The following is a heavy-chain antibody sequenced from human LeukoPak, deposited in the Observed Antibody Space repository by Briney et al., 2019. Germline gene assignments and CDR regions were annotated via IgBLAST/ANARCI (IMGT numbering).Heavy chain of an antibody. V-gene: IGHV4-4*07. CDR2: IYTSGST. Sequence: SETLSLTCTVSGGSLSSYYWSWIRQPAGKGLEWVGRIYTSGSTNYNPSLKSRATMSLDTSKKQFSLKLASVSAADTAVYYCARGEYYGSGSYYFFDYWGQGTLVTVSS. J-gene: IGHJ4*02. CDR1: GGSLSSYY. CDR3: ARGEYYGSGSYYFFDY. D-gene: IGHD3-10*01.